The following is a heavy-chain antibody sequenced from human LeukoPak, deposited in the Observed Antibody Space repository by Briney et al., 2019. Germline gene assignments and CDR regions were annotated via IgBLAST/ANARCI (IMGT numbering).Heavy chain of an antibody. CDR3: ARVGQGEWFFDL. Sequence: PGGSLRLSCAASGFIFSNYWMHWVRQAPGKGLVWVSRIKTDGSTITYADSVEGRFTISRDNAMNTLYLQMDSLGAEDTAVYYCARVGQGEWFFDLWGRGTLVTVSS. D-gene: IGHD1-26*01. CDR2: IKTDGSTI. J-gene: IGHJ2*01. V-gene: IGHV3-74*01. CDR1: GFIFSNYW.